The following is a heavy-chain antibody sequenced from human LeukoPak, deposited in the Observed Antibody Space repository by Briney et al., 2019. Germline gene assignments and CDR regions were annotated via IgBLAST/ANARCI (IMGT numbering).Heavy chain of an antibody. CDR3: AVVTMIVKGKRRMDV. CDR2: INPNSGGT. D-gene: IGHD3-22*01. Sequence: GASVKVSCKASGYTFTGYYMHWVRQAPGQGLEWMGWINPNSGGTNYAQKFQGRVTMTRDTSISTAYMELSRLRSDDTAVYYCAVVTMIVKGKRRMDVWGKGTTVTVSS. V-gene: IGHV1-2*02. J-gene: IGHJ6*03. CDR1: GYTFTGYY.